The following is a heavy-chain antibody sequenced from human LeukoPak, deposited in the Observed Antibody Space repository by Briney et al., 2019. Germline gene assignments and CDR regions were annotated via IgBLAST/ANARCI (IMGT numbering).Heavy chain of an antibody. V-gene: IGHV4-59*01. CDR3: ARGPKGRIGSGWYRD. Sequence: KSSETLSLTCTVSGVSISSYYWSWIRQPPGKGLEWIGYIYYSGSTNYNPSLKSRVTISVDTSKNQFSLKLSSVTAADTAVYYCARGPKGRIGSGWYRDWGQGTLVTVSS. CDR2: IYYSGST. D-gene: IGHD6-19*01. CDR1: GVSISSYY. J-gene: IGHJ4*02.